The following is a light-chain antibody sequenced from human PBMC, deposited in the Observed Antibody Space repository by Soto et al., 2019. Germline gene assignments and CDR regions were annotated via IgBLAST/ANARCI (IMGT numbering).Light chain of an antibody. J-gene: IGLJ2*01. CDR2: EVS. CDR1: SSDVGGYNY. V-gene: IGLV2-8*01. CDR3: SSYAGRSVV. Sequence: QSALTQPPSASGSPGQSVTISCTGTSSDVGGYNYVSWFQQHPGKAPKVMIYEVSKRPSGVPDRFSGSKSGNTASLTVSGLQAEDEADYYRSSYAGRSVVFGGGTKLTVL.